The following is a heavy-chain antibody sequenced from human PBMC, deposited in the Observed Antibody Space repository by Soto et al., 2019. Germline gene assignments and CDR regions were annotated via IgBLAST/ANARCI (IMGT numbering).Heavy chain of an antibody. CDR3: AREGVGYYGSENDGAFDI. D-gene: IGHD3-10*01. CDR1: GYTFTSKG. CDR2: ISANSGNT. J-gene: IGHJ3*02. V-gene: IGHV1-18*01. Sequence: ASVKVSCKAAGYTFTSKGISWLRQAPGQGLEWMGWISANSGNTNYAQKFQGRVTMTRDTSTSTAYMELRSLRSDDTAVYYCAREGVGYYGSENDGAFDIWGRGTMVTVSS.